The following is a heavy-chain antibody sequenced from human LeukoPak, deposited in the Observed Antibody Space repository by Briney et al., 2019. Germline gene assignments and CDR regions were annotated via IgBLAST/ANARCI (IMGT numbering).Heavy chain of an antibody. V-gene: IGHV3-15*01. CDR2: IKRKTDGGTI. CDR3: TTYDYGDYYFFYGMDV. J-gene: IGHJ6*02. Sequence: GWSLRLSCAASGFTFSNAWMSWVRQVPGKGLEWVGRIKRKTDGGTIDYGAAVKGRFTISSDDSKNTLYLKMDSLKSEDTAVYYCTTYDYGDYYFFYGMDVWGQGTTVTVSS. CDR1: GFTFSNAW. D-gene: IGHD4-17*01.